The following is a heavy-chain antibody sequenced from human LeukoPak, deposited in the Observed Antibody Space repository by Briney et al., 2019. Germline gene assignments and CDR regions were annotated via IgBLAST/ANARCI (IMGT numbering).Heavy chain of an antibody. CDR3: ARDLSYGFGEAFGHDAFDI. CDR2: IYTSGST. D-gene: IGHD3-10*01. V-gene: IGHV4-4*07. Sequence: PSETLSLTCTVSGGSISSYYWSWIRQPAGKGLEWIGRIYTSGSTNYNPSLKSRVTMSVDTSKNQFSLKLSSVTAADTAVYYCARDLSYGFGEAFGHDAFDIWGQGTMVTVSS. CDR1: GGSISSYY. J-gene: IGHJ3*02.